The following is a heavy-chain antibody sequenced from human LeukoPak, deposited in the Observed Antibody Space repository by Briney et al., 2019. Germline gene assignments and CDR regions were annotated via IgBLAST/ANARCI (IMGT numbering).Heavy chain of an antibody. D-gene: IGHD3-22*01. CDR1: GGSISSYY. V-gene: IGHV4-59*01. J-gene: IGHJ4*02. CDR2: IYYSGST. CDR3: ARLVNDYYDSSAYGVFDY. Sequence: SETLSLTCTVSGGSISSYYWSWIRQPPGKGLEWIGYIYYSGSTNYNPSLKSRVTISVDTSKNQFSLKLSSVTAADTAVYYCARLVNDYYDSSAYGVFDYWGQGTLVTVSS.